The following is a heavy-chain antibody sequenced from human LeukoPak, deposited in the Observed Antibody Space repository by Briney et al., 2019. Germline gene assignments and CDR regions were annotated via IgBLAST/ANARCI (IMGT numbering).Heavy chain of an antibody. CDR1: GFTFSNFN. CDR3: AKDLGYSQGHGFGH. CDR2: ISREGTNE. V-gene: IGHV3-30*18. Sequence: PGRSLRLSCAASGFTFSNFNMHWVRQAPGEGLEWVALISREGTNEYYADSVKGRFTISRDNFKNSLYLQMNGLRVEDTAVYYCAKDLGYSQGHGFGHWGQGTPVTVSS. J-gene: IGHJ5*02. D-gene: IGHD5-18*01.